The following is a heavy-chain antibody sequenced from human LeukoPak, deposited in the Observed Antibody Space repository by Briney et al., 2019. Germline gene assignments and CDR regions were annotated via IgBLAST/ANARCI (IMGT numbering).Heavy chain of an antibody. V-gene: IGHV1-8*01. D-gene: IGHD3-9*01. CDR1: GYTFTSYD. J-gene: IGHJ4*02. Sequence: ASVKVSCKASGYTFTSYDINWVRQATGQGLEWMGWMNPNSGNTGYAQKFQGRVTMTRNTSISTAYMELSSLRSEDTAVYYCARDGDPYDILTGSIRFDYWGQGTLVTVSS. CDR3: ARDGDPYDILTGSIRFDY. CDR2: MNPNSGNT.